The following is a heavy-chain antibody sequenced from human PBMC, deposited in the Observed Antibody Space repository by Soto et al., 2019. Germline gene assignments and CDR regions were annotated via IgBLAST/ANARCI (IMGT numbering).Heavy chain of an antibody. CDR3: ARPAIAAAVSAFDY. Sequence: SETLSLTCAVYGGSFSGYYWSWIRQPSGKGLEWIGEINHSGSTNYNPSLKSRVTISVDTSKNQFSLKLSSVTAADTAVYYCARPAIAAAVSAFDYWGQGTLVTVSS. D-gene: IGHD6-13*01. J-gene: IGHJ4*02. CDR2: INHSGST. CDR1: GGSFSGYY. V-gene: IGHV4-34*01.